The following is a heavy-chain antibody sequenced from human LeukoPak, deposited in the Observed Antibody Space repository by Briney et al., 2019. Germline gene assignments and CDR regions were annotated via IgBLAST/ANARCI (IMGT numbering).Heavy chain of an antibody. D-gene: IGHD3-16*01. J-gene: IGHJ4*02. CDR2: IYYSGST. CDR1: GGSISSGDYY. Sequence: SETLSLTCTVSGGSISSGDYYWSWIRQPPGKGLEWIGNIYYSGSTYYNPSLKSRLTISVDTSKNQFSLKLTSVTAADTAVYYCARGGPMITSYWGQGNLVTVSS. V-gene: IGHV4-30-4*01. CDR3: ARGGPMITSY.